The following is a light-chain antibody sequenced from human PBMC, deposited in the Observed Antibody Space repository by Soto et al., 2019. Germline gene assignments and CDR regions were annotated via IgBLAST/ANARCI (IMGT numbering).Light chain of an antibody. CDR3: QQRSR. CDR1: QSSSGY. CDR2: DAS. J-gene: IGKJ4*01. Sequence: NVLIQSPATLSLSPGDSATLSCRASQSSSGYLAWYQQKPGQAPRLLIYDASTRAPGIPTRFSGSGSGTDYTLTITSLEPEDFAVYYCQQRSRFGGGTKVEIK. V-gene: IGKV3-11*01.